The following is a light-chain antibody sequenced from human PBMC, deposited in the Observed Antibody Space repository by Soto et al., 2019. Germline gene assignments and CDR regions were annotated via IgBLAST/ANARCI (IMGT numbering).Light chain of an antibody. J-gene: IGKJ1*01. CDR2: RAS. Sequence: DIQMTQFPSTLPASVGDTVTITCRASQTVDTWLAWYQQQPGKAPSLLIYRASSLESVVPSRFSGSGSGTEFTLTIRNLLPDDFASYYCQQYNNYPRTFGQGTKVEVK. CDR3: QQYNNYPRT. CDR1: QTVDTW. V-gene: IGKV1-5*03.